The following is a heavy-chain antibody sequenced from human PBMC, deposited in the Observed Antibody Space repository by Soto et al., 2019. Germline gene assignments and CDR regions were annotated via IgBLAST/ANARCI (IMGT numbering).Heavy chain of an antibody. CDR1: GDSITGDNW. V-gene: IGHV4-4*02. CDR2: IHHSGAT. J-gene: IGHJ6*02. Sequence: QVQLQESGPGLVQPSGTLSLTCAVSGDSITGDNWWSWVRQPPGKGLEWIGEIHHSGATNYNPSLKRRVTISVDKSKHQFSLKLNSVTAADTAMFYCATQGFYRMGVWGRGTTVTVSS. CDR3: ATQGFYRMGV.